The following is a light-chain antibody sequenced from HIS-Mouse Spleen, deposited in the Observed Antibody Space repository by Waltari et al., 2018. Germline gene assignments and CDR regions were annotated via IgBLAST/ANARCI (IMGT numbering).Light chain of an antibody. Sequence: SSALTQPPSVSVSPGQTARITCSGDALPKKHAYWYQQKSGQAPVLVIYEDSKRPSGIPERFSGSSSGTMATLTISGAQVEDEADYYCYSTDSSGNHRVFGGGTKLTVL. CDR3: YSTDSSGNHRV. CDR1: ALPKKH. V-gene: IGLV3-10*01. J-gene: IGLJ2*01. CDR2: EDS.